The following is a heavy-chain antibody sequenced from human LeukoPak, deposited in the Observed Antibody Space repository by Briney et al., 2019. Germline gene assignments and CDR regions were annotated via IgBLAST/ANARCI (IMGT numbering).Heavy chain of an antibody. D-gene: IGHD2-15*01. CDR2: IYYSGST. V-gene: IGHV4-59*08. CDR3: ARLYWSGGSCYLDS. CDR1: GGSISSYY. Sequence: PSETLSLTCTVSGGSISSYYWSWIRQPPGKGLEWIGYIYYSGSTYYNPSLKSRVTISVDTSENQFSLKVTSVTAADTAVYYCARLYWSGGSCYLDSWGQGTLVTVSS. J-gene: IGHJ4*02.